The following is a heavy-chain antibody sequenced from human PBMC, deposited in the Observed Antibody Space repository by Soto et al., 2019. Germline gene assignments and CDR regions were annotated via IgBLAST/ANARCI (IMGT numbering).Heavy chain of an antibody. CDR1: GSTFSSYW. CDR2: IKQDGSEK. J-gene: IGHJ4*02. Sequence: DVQLVESGGGLVQPGGSLRLSCAASGSTFSSYWMSWVRQAPGKGLEWVANIKQDGSEKYYVDSVNGRFTISRDNAKNSLYVQMNSLRAEDTAVYYCAREKRANGYFDYWGQGTLVTVSS. D-gene: IGHD6-25*01. CDR3: AREKRANGYFDY. V-gene: IGHV3-7*01.